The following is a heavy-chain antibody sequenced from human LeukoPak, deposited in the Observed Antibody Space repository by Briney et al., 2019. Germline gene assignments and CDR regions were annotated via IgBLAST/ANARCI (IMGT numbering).Heavy chain of an antibody. Sequence: GGSLRLSCAASGFSFSSYVMSWVRQAPGKGLEWVSAISGSGGSTYFADSVKGRFTISRDNSKNTLYLQMNSLSAEDTAIYYCARGLGSSASRHTFDIWGQGTMVTVSS. CDR3: ARGLGSSASRHTFDI. D-gene: IGHD2-2*01. CDR2: ISGSGGST. V-gene: IGHV3-23*01. CDR1: GFSFSSYV. J-gene: IGHJ3*02.